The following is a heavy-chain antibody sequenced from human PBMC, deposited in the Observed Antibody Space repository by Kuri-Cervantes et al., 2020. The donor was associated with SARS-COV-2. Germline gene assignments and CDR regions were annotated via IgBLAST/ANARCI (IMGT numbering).Heavy chain of an antibody. CDR3: ARDRDYYDSGGY. D-gene: IGHD3-22*01. CDR2: ISANNGNT. Sequence: ASVKVSCEASGYTFTGYYMHWVRQAPGQGLEWMGWISANNGNTNYAQKLQGRVTMTTDTSTSTAYMELKSLRSDDTAVYYCARDRDYYDSGGYWGQGTLVTVSS. CDR1: GYTFTGYY. V-gene: IGHV1-18*04. J-gene: IGHJ4*02.